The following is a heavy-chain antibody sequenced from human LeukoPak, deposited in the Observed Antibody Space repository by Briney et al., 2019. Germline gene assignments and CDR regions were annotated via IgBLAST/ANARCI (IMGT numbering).Heavy chain of an antibody. V-gene: IGHV4-39*07. CDR3: ARVMKGAKQRFGELINRYSYYMDV. D-gene: IGHD3-10*01. CDR2: IYYSGST. Sequence: KPSETLSLTCTVSGGSISSSSYYWGWIRQPPGKGLEWIGSIYYSGSTYYNPSLKSRVTISGDTSKNQFSLKLSSVTAADTAVYYCARVMKGAKQRFGELINRYSYYMDVWGKGTTVTVSS. J-gene: IGHJ6*03. CDR1: GGSISSSSYY.